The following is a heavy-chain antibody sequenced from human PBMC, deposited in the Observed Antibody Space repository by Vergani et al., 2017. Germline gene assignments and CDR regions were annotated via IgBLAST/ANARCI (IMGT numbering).Heavy chain of an antibody. Sequence: EVQLVQSGAEVKKPGATMKISCKVSGYTFTDHYMHWVKQAPGKGLEWMGLVDPEDGETIYAEKFKGRVTIAADTSTDTAHLELRSLLCEETAVYYCATPQTVTTRGMDVCREERAVIVCS. CDR2: VDPEDGET. J-gene: IGHJ6*04. CDR3: ATPQTVTTRGMDV. V-gene: IGHV1-69-2*01. CDR1: GYTFTDHY. D-gene: IGHD4-17*01.